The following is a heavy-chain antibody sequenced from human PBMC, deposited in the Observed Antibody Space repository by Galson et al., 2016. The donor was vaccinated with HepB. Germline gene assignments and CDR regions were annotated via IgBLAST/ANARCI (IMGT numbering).Heavy chain of an antibody. Sequence: LSLTCTVSGGSISSYSWSWIRQPAGKGLEWIGRIYGSGSTYYNTSLKSRVTMSLDTSKSQFSLKLTSVTAADTAVYYCASEGFGGYEFGYWGQGTLATVSS. CDR3: ASEGFGGYEFGY. D-gene: IGHD5-12*01. V-gene: IGHV4-4*07. CDR1: GGSISSYS. J-gene: IGHJ4*02. CDR2: IYGSGST.